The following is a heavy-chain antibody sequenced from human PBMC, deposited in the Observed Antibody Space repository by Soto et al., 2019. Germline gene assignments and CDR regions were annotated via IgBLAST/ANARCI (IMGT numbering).Heavy chain of an antibody. J-gene: IGHJ4*02. CDR2: INHSGST. CDR3: ARGPALKRYFDY. CDR1: GGSFSGYY. Sequence: QVQLQQWGAGLLKPSETLSLTYAVYGGSFSGYYWSWIRQPPGKGLEWIGEINHSGSTNYNPSLKSRVTISVDTSKNQFSLKLSSVTAADTAVYYCARGPALKRYFDYWGQGTLVTVSS. D-gene: IGHD2-2*01. V-gene: IGHV4-34*01.